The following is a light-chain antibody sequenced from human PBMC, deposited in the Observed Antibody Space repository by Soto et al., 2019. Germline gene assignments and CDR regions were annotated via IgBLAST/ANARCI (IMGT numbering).Light chain of an antibody. CDR3: QQLNSYPLT. V-gene: IGKV1-9*01. CDR2: AAS. CDR1: QSISSY. Sequence: DIQMTQSPSSLSSSVGDIFTITCRASQSISSYLAWYQQEPGKAPKLLIYAASTLQSGVPSRFSGSGSGTDFTLTISSLQPEDFATYYCQQLNSYPLTFGGGTKVDI. J-gene: IGKJ4*01.